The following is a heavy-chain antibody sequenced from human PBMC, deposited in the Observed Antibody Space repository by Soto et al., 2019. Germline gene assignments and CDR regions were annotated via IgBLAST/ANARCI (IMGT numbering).Heavy chain of an antibody. J-gene: IGHJ4*02. D-gene: IGHD1-26*01. CDR1: GYTFTGYY. CDR3: AKVLSSGSYSGALEY. CDR2: INPNSGGT. V-gene: IGHV1-2*04. Sequence: ASVKVSCKASGYTFTGYYMHWVRQAPGQGLEWMGWINPNSGGTNYAQKFQGWVTMTRDTSISTAYMELSRLRSDDTAVYYCAKVLSSGSYSGALEYWGQGALVTVSS.